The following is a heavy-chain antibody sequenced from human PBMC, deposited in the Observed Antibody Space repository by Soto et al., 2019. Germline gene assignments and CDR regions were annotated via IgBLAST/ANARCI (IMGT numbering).Heavy chain of an antibody. D-gene: IGHD3-22*01. CDR3: AHSLIGYYYDSSGSNWFDP. CDR2: IYWDDDK. V-gene: IGHV2-5*02. J-gene: IGHJ5*02. CDR1: GFSLSTSGVG. Sequence: SGPALVNPTQTLTLTCTFSGFSLSTSGVGVGWIRQPPGKALEWLALIYWDDDKRYSPSLKSRLTITKDTSKNQVVLTMTNMDPVDTATYYCAHSLIGYYYDSSGSNWFDPWGQGTLVTVSS.